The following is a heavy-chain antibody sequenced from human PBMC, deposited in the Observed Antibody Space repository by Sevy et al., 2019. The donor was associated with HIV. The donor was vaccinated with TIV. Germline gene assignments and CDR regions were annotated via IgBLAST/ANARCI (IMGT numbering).Heavy chain of an antibody. J-gene: IGHJ4*02. V-gene: IGHV3-7*01. Sequence: GGSLRLSCAASGFTFSSYWMSWVRQAPGKGLEWVANIKQVGSEKYYVDSVKGRFTISRDNAKNSLYLQMNSLRAEDTAVYYCAREGWGYSNSPRYFDYWGQGTLVTVSS. CDR1: GFTFSSYW. CDR3: AREGWGYSNSPRYFDY. D-gene: IGHD4-4*01. CDR2: IKQVGSEK.